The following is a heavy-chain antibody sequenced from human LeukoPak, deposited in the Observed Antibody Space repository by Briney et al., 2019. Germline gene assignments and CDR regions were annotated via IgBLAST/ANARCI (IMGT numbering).Heavy chain of an antibody. J-gene: IGHJ4*02. CDR3: ARDGANCGGDCYPITFHVY. Sequence: PGRSLRLSCAASGFTFSSYVMHWVRQAPGKGLEWVAFISYDGASKFYADSVKGRFTISRDNSKNTLYLQMSSLRAEDTAVYYCARDGANCGGDCYPITFHVYWGQGTLVTVSS. D-gene: IGHD2-21*02. CDR2: ISYDGASK. V-gene: IGHV3-30*04. CDR1: GFTFSSYV.